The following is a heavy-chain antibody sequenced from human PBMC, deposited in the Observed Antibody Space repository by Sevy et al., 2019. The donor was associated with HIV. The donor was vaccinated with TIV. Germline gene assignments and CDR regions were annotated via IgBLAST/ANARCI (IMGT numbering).Heavy chain of an antibody. D-gene: IGHD3-16*01. CDR1: RGSISRDNW. CDR2: IYHSGST. CDR3: ASLQGEYYDAGGFSSFFFDS. J-gene: IGHJ4*02. Sequence: SETLSLTCAVSRGSISRDNWWSWVHQPPGKGLEWIGDIYHSGSTNYNPSLRSRVTISVDQSKNQFSLRLTSVTAADTAVYFCASLQGEYYDAGGFSSFFFDSWGQGTLVTVSS. V-gene: IGHV4-4*02.